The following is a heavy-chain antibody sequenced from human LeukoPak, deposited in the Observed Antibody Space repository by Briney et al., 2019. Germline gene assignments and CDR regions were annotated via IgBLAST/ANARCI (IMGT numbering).Heavy chain of an antibody. V-gene: IGHV3-48*01. Sequence: GGSLRLSCAASGFTFSSYSMNWVRQAPGRVLEWVSYISSSSTIYYADSVKGRFTISRDNAKNSLYLQMNSLRAEDTAVYYCARESIQLWLRYFDYWGQGTLVTVSS. CDR3: ARESIQLWLRYFDY. CDR2: ISSSSTI. D-gene: IGHD5-18*01. J-gene: IGHJ4*02. CDR1: GFTFSSYS.